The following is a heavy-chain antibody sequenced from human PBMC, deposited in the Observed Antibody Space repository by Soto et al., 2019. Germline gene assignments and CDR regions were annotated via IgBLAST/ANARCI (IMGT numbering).Heavy chain of an antibody. D-gene: IGHD3-10*02. CDR1: GFTFSNYG. J-gene: IGHJ4*02. CDR2: IWYDGSRT. V-gene: IGHV3-33*06. Sequence: QVQLVESGGGVVQPGTSLRLSCAASGFTFSNYGMHWVRQAPGKGLDWVALIWYDGSRTHYAEAVKGRFTVSRDNSKNSLFLQMSSMRVEDTAVFYCTKEHIGGACSTYDYWGQGTLVTVSS. CDR3: TKEHIGGACSTYDY.